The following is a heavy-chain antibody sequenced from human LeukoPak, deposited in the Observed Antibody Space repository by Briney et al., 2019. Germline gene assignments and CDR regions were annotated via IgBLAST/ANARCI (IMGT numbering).Heavy chain of an antibody. J-gene: IGHJ4*02. CDR1: GYTFSGHY. Sequence: ASVQVSCKASGYTFSGHYMHWVRQAPGQGLELMGWIKPSSGATNYAQKFRGRVTMTRDTSNTTSYMELSRLRSDDTALYYCASCYYDSSGYYYFDYWGQGTLVTVYS. D-gene: IGHD3-22*01. CDR3: ASCYYDSSGYYYFDY. CDR2: IKPSSGAT. V-gene: IGHV1-2*02.